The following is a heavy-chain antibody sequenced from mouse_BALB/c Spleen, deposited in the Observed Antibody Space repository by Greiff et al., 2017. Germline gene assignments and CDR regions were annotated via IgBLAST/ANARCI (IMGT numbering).Heavy chain of an antibody. D-gene: IGHD3-1*01. J-gene: IGHJ4*01. CDR1: GYAFSSSW. V-gene: IGHV1-82*01. Sequence: VQLQQSGPELVKPGASVKISCKASGYAFSSSWMNWVKQRPGQGLEWIGRIYPGDGDTNYNGKFKGKATLTADKSSSTAYMQLSSLTSVDSAVYFCARWHAMDYWGQGTSVTVSS. CDR2: IYPGDGDT. CDR3: ARWHAMDY.